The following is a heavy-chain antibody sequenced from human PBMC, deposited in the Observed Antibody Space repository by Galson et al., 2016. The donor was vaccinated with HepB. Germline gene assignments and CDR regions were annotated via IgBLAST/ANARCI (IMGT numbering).Heavy chain of an antibody. D-gene: IGHD1-1*01. V-gene: IGHV3-33*01. CDR1: GFTFSSYG. CDR3: AREINWNSYGMDV. J-gene: IGHJ6*02. CDR2: IWYDGSNK. Sequence: SLRLSCAASGFTFSSYGMHWVRQARGKGLEWVAVIWYDGSNKYYADSVKGRFTISRDNSKNTLYLQMNSLRVEDTAVYYRAREINWNSYGMDVWGQGTTVTVS.